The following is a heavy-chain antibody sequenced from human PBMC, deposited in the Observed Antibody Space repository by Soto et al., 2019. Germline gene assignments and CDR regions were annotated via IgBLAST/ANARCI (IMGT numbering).Heavy chain of an antibody. J-gene: IGHJ4*02. CDR2: ISGSGGST. V-gene: IGHV3-23*01. Sequence: EVQLLESGGGLVQPGGSLRLSCAASGFTFSNSAISWVRQAPGKGLEWVSAISGSGGSTYYADSVKGRFTISRDNSKNTLYLQMNSLRVEDTAVYYCAKERGFGTGSPPDFDYWGQGTLVTVSS. CDR1: GFTFSNSA. CDR3: AKERGFGTGSPPDFDY. D-gene: IGHD3-10*01.